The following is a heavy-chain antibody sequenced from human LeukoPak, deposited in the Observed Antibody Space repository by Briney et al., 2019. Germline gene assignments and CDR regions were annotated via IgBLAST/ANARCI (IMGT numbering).Heavy chain of an antibody. CDR3: ARVTITEDAFDI. D-gene: IGHD5-12*01. CDR2: IWYDGSNK. Sequence: GGSLRLSCAASGFTFSSYGMHWVRQAPGKGLEWVAVIWYDGSNKYYADSVKGRFTISRDNPKNTLYLQMNSLRAEDTAVYYCARVTITEDAFDIWGQGTMVTVSS. V-gene: IGHV3-33*01. CDR1: GFTFSSYG. J-gene: IGHJ3*02.